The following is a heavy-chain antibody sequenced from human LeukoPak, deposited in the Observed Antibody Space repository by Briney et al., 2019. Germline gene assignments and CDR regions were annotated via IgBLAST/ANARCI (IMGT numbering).Heavy chain of an antibody. CDR2: ISWNSGSI. J-gene: IGHJ4*02. CDR1: GFTFDDYA. V-gene: IGHV3-9*01. CDR3: AKDFSGYYFDY. Sequence: GRSLSLSCAASGFTFDDYAMHWVRQAPGKGLEWVSGISWNSGSIGYADSVKGRFTISRDNAKNSLYLQMNSLRAEDTALYYCAKDFSGYYFDYWGQGTLVTVSS.